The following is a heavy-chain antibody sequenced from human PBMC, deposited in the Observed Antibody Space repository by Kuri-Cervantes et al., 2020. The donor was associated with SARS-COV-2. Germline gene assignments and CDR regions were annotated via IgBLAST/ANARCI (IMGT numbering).Heavy chain of an antibody. CDR1: SGSISSGGYY. D-gene: IGHD1-26*01. V-gene: IGHV4-39*07. CDR2: IYHSGST. J-gene: IGHJ5*02. CDR3: ARDRQGWELNNWFDP. Sequence: SETLSLTSTVSSGSISSGGYYWGWLRQPPGKGLEWIGSIYHSGSTYYNPSLKSRVTISVDTSKNQFSLKLTSVTAADTAVYYCARDRQGWELNNWFDPWGQGTLVTVSS.